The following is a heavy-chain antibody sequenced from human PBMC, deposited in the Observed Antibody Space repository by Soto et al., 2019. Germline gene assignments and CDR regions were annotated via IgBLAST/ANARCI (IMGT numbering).Heavy chain of an antibody. CDR2: IFWDDDK. Sequence: QVTLKESGPTLAKPTQPLTLTCTFSGFSLSTSGVSVGWIRQPPGKALEWLALIFWDDDKRYSPSLKSRLTITKDTSKNQVVLTMTNVDPVDTATYYCARRVTVAATTHPFDYWGQGTLVTVSS. CDR1: GFSLSTSGVS. J-gene: IGHJ4*02. CDR3: ARRVTVAATTHPFDY. D-gene: IGHD2-15*01. V-gene: IGHV2-5*02.